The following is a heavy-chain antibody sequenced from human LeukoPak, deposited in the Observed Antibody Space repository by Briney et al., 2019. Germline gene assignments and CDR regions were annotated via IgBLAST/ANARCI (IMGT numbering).Heavy chain of an antibody. CDR1: GFAVSSNY. J-gene: IGHJ4*02. V-gene: IGHV3-53*01. D-gene: IGHD6-19*01. CDR2: IYSARST. CDR3: ARGPVAGPTHFDY. Sequence: GGSLRLSCAASGFAVSSNYMSWVRQAPGKGLEWVSVIYSARSTYYADSVKGRFTISRDNSKNTLYLQMNSLRAEDTAVYYCARGPVAGPTHFDYWGQGTLVTVSS.